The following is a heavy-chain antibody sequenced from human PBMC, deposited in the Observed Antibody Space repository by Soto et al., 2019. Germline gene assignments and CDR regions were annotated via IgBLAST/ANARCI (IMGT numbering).Heavy chain of an antibody. CDR1: GGSISSYY. CDR3: ARRDVAARGYYFDY. Sequence: SETLSLTCTVSGGSISSYYWSWIRQPPGKGLEWIGYIYYSGSTNYNPSLKSRVTISVDTSKNQFSLKLSSVTAADTAVYYCARRDVAARGYYFDYWGQGTLVTVSS. D-gene: IGHD6-6*01. V-gene: IGHV4-59*01. J-gene: IGHJ4*02. CDR2: IYYSGST.